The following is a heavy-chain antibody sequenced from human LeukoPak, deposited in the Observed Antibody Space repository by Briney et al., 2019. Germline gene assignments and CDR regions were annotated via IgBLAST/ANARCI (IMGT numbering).Heavy chain of an antibody. J-gene: IGHJ4*02. CDR2: IWYDGSNK. D-gene: IGHD5-24*01. CDR3: ARDSYRYDGYNLGY. Sequence: GGSLRLSCAASGFTFSSYGMHWVRQAPGKGLEWVAVIWYDGSNKYYADSVKGRFTISRDNSKNTLYLQMNSLRAEDTAVYYCARDSYRYDGYNLGYWGQGTLVTVSS. V-gene: IGHV3-33*08. CDR1: GFTFSSYG.